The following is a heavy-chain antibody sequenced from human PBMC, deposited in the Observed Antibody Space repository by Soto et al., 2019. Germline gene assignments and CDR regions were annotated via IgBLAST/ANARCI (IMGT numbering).Heavy chain of an antibody. CDR2: MNPNSGNT. V-gene: IGHV1-8*01. CDR3: TKYPPGGY. J-gene: IGHJ4*02. CDR1: GYTFTNYD. Sequence: QVQLVQSGAEVKKPGASVKVSCKASGYTFTNYDVNWVRQASGQGLEWMGWMNPNSGNTGYAQKFQGRVTMTRNNSMSTDYMELSSLRSEDTAVYYCTKYPPGGYWGKGTLVTVSS. D-gene: IGHD3-10*01.